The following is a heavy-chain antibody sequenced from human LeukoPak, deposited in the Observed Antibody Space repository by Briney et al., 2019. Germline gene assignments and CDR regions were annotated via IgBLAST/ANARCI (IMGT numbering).Heavy chain of an antibody. Sequence: PGGSLRLSCAASGFSFSAYWMTWVRQAPGRGLEWVANINAAGSETYYVDPVKGRFSISRDNAKNLVYLQMNSLRAEDTAVYHCARFGYVAAVDVWGQGTPVTVSS. V-gene: IGHV3-7*01. D-gene: IGHD2-15*01. CDR3: ARFGYVAAVDV. CDR1: GFSFSAYW. CDR2: INAAGSET. J-gene: IGHJ4*02.